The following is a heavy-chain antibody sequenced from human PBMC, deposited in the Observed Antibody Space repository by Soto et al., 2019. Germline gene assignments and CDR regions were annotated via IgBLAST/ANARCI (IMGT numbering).Heavy chain of an antibody. CDR1: GYTLTELS. Sequence: ASVKVSCKVSGYTLTELSMHWVRQAPGKGLEWMGGFDPEDGETIYAQKFQGRVTMTEDTSTDTAYMELSSLRSEDTAVYYCATTYYDFWSGYYLYGSFDPWGQGTLVTVSS. V-gene: IGHV1-24*01. CDR3: ATTYYDFWSGYYLYGSFDP. D-gene: IGHD3-3*01. J-gene: IGHJ5*02. CDR2: FDPEDGET.